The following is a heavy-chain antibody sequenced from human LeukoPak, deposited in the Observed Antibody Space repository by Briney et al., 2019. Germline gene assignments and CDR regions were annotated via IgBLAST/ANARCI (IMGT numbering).Heavy chain of an antibody. CDR2: IYYSGST. CDR1: GGSISSYY. D-gene: IGHD2-2*01. Sequence: SVTLSLTCTVSGGSISSYYWSWIRQPPGKGLEWIGYIYYSGSTNYNPSLKSRVTISVDTSKNQFSLKLSSMTAADTAVYYCARPQGYCSSTSCYHWFDPWGQGTLVTVSS. V-gene: IGHV4-59*08. J-gene: IGHJ5*02. CDR3: ARPQGYCSSTSCYHWFDP.